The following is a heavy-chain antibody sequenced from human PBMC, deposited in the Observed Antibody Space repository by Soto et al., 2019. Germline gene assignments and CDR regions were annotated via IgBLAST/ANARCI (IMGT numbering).Heavy chain of an antibody. J-gene: IGHJ4*02. V-gene: IGHV1-69*01. D-gene: IGHD3-16*02. CDR2: IIPIFGTA. CDR1: GGTFSSYA. CDR3: AGGRGTFGGVIDPDY. Sequence: QVQLVQSGAEVKKPGSSVKVSCKASGGTFSSYAISWVRQAPGQGLEWMGGIIPIFGTANYAQKFRGSVTITADESTSTAYRELSSLRSEDTAVYYCAGGRGTFGGVIDPDYWGQGTLVTVS.